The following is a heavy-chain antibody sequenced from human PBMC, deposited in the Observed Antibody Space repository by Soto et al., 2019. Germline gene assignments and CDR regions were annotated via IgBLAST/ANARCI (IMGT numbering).Heavy chain of an antibody. J-gene: IGHJ4*02. V-gene: IGHV1-18*01. CDR1: GYTFITIG. Sequence: QVQLVQSGAEVKKPGASVKVSCKASGYTFITIGISWVRQAPGQGLEWMGWISPHKGNTNYAQKFQGRVTMTTDTSTSTAYMELRSLRSDDTAVYYCVRDLDASVSYYTDYWGQGTLVTVSS. D-gene: IGHD3-10*01. CDR3: VRDLDASVSYYTDY. CDR2: ISPHKGNT.